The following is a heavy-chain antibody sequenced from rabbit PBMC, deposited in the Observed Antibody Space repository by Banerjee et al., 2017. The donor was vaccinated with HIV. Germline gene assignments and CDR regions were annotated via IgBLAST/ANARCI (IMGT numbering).Heavy chain of an antibody. D-gene: IGHD2-1*01. Sequence: QEQLEESGGGLVTPAGTLTLTCTASGFSFSNKYVMCWVRQAPGKGLEWIACIGTSSGDTYYASWAKGRFTISKSTSLNTVTLQMTSLTAADTATYFCARDRNSYDDYGDRSFNCWGQGTLVTVS. V-gene: IGHV1S43*01. CDR2: IGTSSGDT. CDR3: ARDRNSYDDYGDRSFNC. CDR1: GFSFSNKYV. J-gene: IGHJ4*01.